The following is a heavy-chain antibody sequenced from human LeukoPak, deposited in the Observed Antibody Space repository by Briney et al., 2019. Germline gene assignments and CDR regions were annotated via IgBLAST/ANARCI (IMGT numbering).Heavy chain of an antibody. Sequence: GGSLRLSCAASGFTVSSNYMSWVRQAPGKGLEWVSVIYSVGSTYYADSVKGRFTISRDNSKNTLYLQMNSLRAEDTAVYYCARQVFLVGFDYWGQGTLVTVSS. CDR1: GFTVSSNY. D-gene: IGHD2-21*01. J-gene: IGHJ4*02. V-gene: IGHV3-53*01. CDR2: IYSVGST. CDR3: ARQVFLVGFDY.